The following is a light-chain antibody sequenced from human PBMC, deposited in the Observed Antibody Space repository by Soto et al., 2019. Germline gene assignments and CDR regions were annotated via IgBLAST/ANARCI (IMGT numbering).Light chain of an antibody. CDR2: AAS. V-gene: IGKV1-39*01. CDR3: QQSYSTPPST. CDR1: QSISSY. Sequence: DIPMTQSPSSLSASVGDRVTITCRASQSISSYLNWYQQKPGKAPKLLIYAASSLQSGVPSRFSGSGSGTDFTLPISSLQPEDFATYYCQQSYSTPPSTFGPGTKVDIK. J-gene: IGKJ3*01.